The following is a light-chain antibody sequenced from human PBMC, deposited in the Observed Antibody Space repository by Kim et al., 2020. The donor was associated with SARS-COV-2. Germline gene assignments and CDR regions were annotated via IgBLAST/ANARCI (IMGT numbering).Light chain of an antibody. CDR3: QTWGTGNNWV. J-gene: IGLJ3*02. CDR2: LNSDGSH. V-gene: IGLV4-69*01. CDR1: SGHSSYA. Sequence: SVKLTCTLSSGHSSYAIAWHQQQPEKGPRYLMKLNSDGSHSKRDGIPDRFSGSSSGAERYLTISSLQSEDEADYYCQTWGTGNNWVFGGGTQLTVL.